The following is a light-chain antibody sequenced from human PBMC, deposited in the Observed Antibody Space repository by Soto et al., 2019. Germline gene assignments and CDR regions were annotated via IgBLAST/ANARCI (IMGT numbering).Light chain of an antibody. CDR1: QSISSW. CDR3: LQDINYPWT. V-gene: IGKV1-6*01. CDR2: GAS. J-gene: IGKJ1*01. Sequence: AIQLTQSPSSLSASVGDRVTITCRASQSISSWLAWYQQKPGKPPKVLIYGASNLQSGVPPRFSGSGSGTDFTLAISSPQPEDSATYYCLQDINYPWTFGQGTKVDIK.